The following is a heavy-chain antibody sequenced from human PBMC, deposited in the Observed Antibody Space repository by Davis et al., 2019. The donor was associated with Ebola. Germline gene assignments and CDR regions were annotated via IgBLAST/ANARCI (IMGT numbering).Heavy chain of an antibody. J-gene: IGHJ5*02. CDR2: IYYSGST. Sequence: MPSETLSLTCTVSGGSISSSSYYWGWIRQPPGKGLEWIGSIYYSGSTYYNPSLKSRVTISVDTSKNQFSLKLGPVTAAETAVYYCARSWFGELFTNWFDPWGQGTLVTVSS. CDR3: ARSWFGELFTNWFDP. V-gene: IGHV4-39*01. CDR1: GGSISSSSYY. D-gene: IGHD3-10*01.